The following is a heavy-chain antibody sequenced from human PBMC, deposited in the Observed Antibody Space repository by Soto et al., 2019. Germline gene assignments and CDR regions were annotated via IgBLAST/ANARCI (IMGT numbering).Heavy chain of an antibody. D-gene: IGHD3-10*01. CDR2: IYYSGST. J-gene: IGHJ4*02. Sequence: QVQLQESGPGLVKPSQTLSLTCTVSGGSISSGGYYWRWIRQHPGKGLEWIGYIYYSGSTYYNPSLKSRVTISVDTSKNQFSLKLSSATAADTAVYYCAREKVRGVVDYWGQGTLVTVSS. V-gene: IGHV4-31*03. CDR3: AREKVRGVVDY. CDR1: GGSISSGGYY.